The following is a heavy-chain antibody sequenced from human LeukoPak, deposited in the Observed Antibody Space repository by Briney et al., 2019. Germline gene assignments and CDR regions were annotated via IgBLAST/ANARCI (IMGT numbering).Heavy chain of an antibody. CDR2: IIPVLTLT. D-gene: IGHD3-10*01. CDR1: EGTLSSYA. V-gene: IGHV1-69*04. J-gene: IGHJ4*02. Sequence: SVKVSCKAPEGTLSSYALSWVRQAPGQGLEWMGRIIPVLTLTNYEQKFQDRLTIIADKATSTAYMELTNLTSADTAVYFCARGSGSGNYALGRWGQGTLVTVSS. CDR3: ARGSGSGNYALGR.